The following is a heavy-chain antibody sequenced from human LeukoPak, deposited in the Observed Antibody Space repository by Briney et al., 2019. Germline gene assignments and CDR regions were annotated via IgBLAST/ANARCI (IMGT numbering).Heavy chain of an antibody. V-gene: IGHV4-39*01. J-gene: IGHJ4*02. D-gene: IGHD7-27*01. CDR3: ARHRNWGLFWQGSYYFDY. Sequence: SETLSLTCTVSGGSISSSSYYWGWIRQPPGKGLEWIGSIYYSGSTYYNPSLKSRVTISVDTSKNQFSLKLSSVTAADTAVYYCARHRNWGLFWQGSYYFDYWGQGTLVTVSS. CDR1: GGSISSSSYY. CDR2: IYYSGST.